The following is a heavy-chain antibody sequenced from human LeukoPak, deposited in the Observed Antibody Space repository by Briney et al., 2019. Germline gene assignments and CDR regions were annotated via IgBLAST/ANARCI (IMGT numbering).Heavy chain of an antibody. V-gene: IGHV3-23*01. CDR3: AKGVAVASPYYFAS. D-gene: IGHD6-19*01. Sequence: GGSLRLSCAASGFTFSSYAMSWVRQATGKGLEWVSPISGSGSSTYYADSVKGRFTISRDNSKNTLYLQMNSLRAEDTAVYYCAKGVAVASPYYFASWGPGTLVTVSS. CDR2: ISGSGSST. CDR1: GFTFSSYA. J-gene: IGHJ4*02.